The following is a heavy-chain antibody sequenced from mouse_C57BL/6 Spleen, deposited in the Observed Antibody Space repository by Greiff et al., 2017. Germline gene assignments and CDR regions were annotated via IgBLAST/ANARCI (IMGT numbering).Heavy chain of an antibody. J-gene: IGHJ2*01. CDR2: IHPNSGST. CDR3: ERRGFIADVVALYYFDY. CDR1: GYTFTSSW. D-gene: IGHD1-1*01. V-gene: IGHV1-64*01. Sequence: QVQLQQSGAELVKPGASVKLSCKASGYTFTSSWMHWVKQRPGQGLEWIGMIHPNSGSTNYNEKFKSKATLTVDKSYSTAYMQLRSLTSEDSAVYYCERRGFIADVVALYYFDYWGQGATRTVSS.